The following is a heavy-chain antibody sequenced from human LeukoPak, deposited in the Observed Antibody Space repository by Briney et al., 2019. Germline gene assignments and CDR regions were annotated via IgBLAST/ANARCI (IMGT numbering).Heavy chain of an antibody. CDR2: ISGSGGTT. D-gene: IGHD3-9*01. J-gene: IGHJ5*01. V-gene: IGHV3-23*01. CDR3: AKGQRYFDWFDY. CDR1: GFTFSNCG. Sequence: GGSLRLSCAASGFTFSNCGMSWVRQAPGKGLEWVSTISGSGGTTYYADSVKGRFTISRDNSKNTLYLQMNSLRAEDTAVYYCAKGQRYFDWFDYWGQGTLVTVSS.